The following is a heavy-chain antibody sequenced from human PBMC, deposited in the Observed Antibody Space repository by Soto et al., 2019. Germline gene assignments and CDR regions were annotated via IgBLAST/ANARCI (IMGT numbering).Heavy chain of an antibody. CDR3: XXXXXXXXXXXXHDY. Sequence: VQLWESGGGLVQPGGSLRLSCGASGFTFSSSAMSWVRQAPGKGLEWVSTFRESGGTTHYADPVKGRFTMARDTSRXXXXXXXXXXXXXXXXXXXXXXXXXXXXXXXXHDYWGQGTLVTVSS. CDR1: GFTFSSSA. J-gene: IGHJ4*02. CDR2: FRESGGTT. V-gene: IGHV3-23*01.